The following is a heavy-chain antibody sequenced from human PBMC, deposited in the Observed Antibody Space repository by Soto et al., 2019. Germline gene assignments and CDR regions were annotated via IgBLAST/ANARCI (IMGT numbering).Heavy chain of an antibody. CDR3: AAGSVVVAATPVFDY. D-gene: IGHD2-15*01. Sequence: GPSVKVSCKASGFTFTSSAVQWVRQARGQRLEWIGWIVVGSGNTNYAQKFQERVTITRDMSTSTAYMELSSLRSEDTAVYYCAAGSVVVAATPVFDYWGQGTLVTVSS. J-gene: IGHJ4*02. CDR2: IVVGSGNT. CDR1: GFTFTSSA. V-gene: IGHV1-58*01.